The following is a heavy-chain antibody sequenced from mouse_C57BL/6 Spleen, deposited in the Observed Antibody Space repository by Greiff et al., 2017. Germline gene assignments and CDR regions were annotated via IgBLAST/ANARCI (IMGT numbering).Heavy chain of an antibody. Sequence: EVKLVESGGGLVQPKGSLKLSCAASGFSFNTSAMNWVRQAPGKGLEWVARIRSKSNNYATYYADSVKDRFTISRDDSESMLYLTMNNLKTEATAMYYCVRNDYDYFDFWGQGTTLTVSS. V-gene: IGHV10-1*01. D-gene: IGHD2-4*01. CDR3: VRNDYDYFDF. J-gene: IGHJ2*01. CDR2: IRSKSNNYAT. CDR1: GFSFNTSA.